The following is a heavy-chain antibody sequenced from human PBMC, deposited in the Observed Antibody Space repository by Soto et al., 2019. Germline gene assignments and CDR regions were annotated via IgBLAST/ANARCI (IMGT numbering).Heavy chain of an antibody. CDR2: ISGSVGST. D-gene: IGHD6-13*01. V-gene: IGHV3-23*01. CDR3: ARGFPAGKGSPLEF. Sequence: GGSLRLSCAASGFTFSSFAMSWVRQAPGKGLDWVSAISGSVGSTYSADSVKGRFTISRDNSKNTLYLQMSSLRAEDTAVYYCARGFPAGKGSPLEFWGKGYMVSVSA. CDR1: GFTFSSFA. J-gene: IGHJ4*02.